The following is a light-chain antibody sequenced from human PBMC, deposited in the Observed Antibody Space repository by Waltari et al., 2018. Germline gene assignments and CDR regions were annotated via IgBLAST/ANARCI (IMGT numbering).Light chain of an antibody. Sequence: DIQMTQSPSTLSASVGDRVTITCRASQSISSWLAWYQQKPGKAPKLLIYKASTLGRGIPSRFRGSGSGTEFTLTISSLQPDDFATYYCQQYNTNSPWTFGQGTKVEIK. J-gene: IGKJ1*01. CDR1: QSISSW. CDR2: KAS. CDR3: QQYNTNSPWT. V-gene: IGKV1-5*03.